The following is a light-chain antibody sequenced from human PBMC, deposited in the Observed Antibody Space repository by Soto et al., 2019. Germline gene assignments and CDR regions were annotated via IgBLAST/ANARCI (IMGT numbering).Light chain of an antibody. CDR3: CSYAGNYTLL. V-gene: IGLV1-44*01. Sequence: QSVLTQPPSASGTPGQRVTVSCSGSISNIGSNPVYWHQQLPGTAPKLLIFRNNQRPSGVPDRFSDSKSANTASLTISGLQADDEADYYCCSYAGNYTLLFGGGTK. J-gene: IGLJ2*01. CDR1: ISNIGSNP. CDR2: RNN.